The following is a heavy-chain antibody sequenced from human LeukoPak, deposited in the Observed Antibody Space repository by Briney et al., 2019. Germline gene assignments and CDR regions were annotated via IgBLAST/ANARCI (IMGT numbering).Heavy chain of an antibody. D-gene: IGHD6-13*01. V-gene: IGHV1-18*04. J-gene: IGHJ4*02. CDR1: GYTFTSYG. CDR3: ARGPSSWPPYYFDY. Sequence: SVKVSCKASGYTFTSYGISWVRQASGQGLEWMGWISAYNGNTNYAQKLQGRVTMTTDTSTSTAYMELRSLRSDDTAVYYCARGPSSWPPYYFDYWGQGTLVTVSS. CDR2: ISAYNGNT.